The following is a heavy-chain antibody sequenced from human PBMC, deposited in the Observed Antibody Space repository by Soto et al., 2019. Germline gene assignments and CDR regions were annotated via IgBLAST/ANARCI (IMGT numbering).Heavy chain of an antibody. J-gene: IGHJ4*02. D-gene: IGHD5-12*01. Sequence: SETLSLTCAVSCVPIITYYWSWIRQPPGKGLEWIGYNYHSGTTNYNPSLKSRVTISVDTSKNQFSLRLTSVTAADTAIYYCVREAYIGYGHAIDYWGQGTLVTVSS. CDR1: CVPIITYY. V-gene: IGHV4-59*01. CDR2: NYHSGTT. CDR3: VREAYIGYGHAIDY.